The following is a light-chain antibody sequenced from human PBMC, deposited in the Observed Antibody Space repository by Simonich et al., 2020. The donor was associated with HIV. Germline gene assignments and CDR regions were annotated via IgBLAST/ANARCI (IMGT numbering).Light chain of an antibody. V-gene: IGKV1-5*03. CDR2: QAS. CDR3: QQYNSYST. J-gene: IGKJ1*01. CDR1: QNIRRW. Sequence: DIQMTQSPSTLSASVGDRVTITCRASQNIRRWLARYQQKPGKAPKLLIYQASSLESGVPSRFSGSGSGTEFTLTISSLQPDDFATYYCQQYNSYSTFGQGTKVEIK.